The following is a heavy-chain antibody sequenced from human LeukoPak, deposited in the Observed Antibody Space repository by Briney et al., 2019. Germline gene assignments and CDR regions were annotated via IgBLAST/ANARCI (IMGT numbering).Heavy chain of an antibody. CDR1: GYSISSGYY. Sequence: SETLSLTCTVSGYSISSGYYWGWIRQPPGKGLEWIGSIYHSGSTYYNPSLKSRVTISVDTSKNQFSLKLSSVTAADTAVYYCASSGERAYYMDVWGKGTTVTVSS. D-gene: IGHD1-1*01. CDR3: ASSGERAYYMDV. CDR2: IYHSGST. J-gene: IGHJ6*03. V-gene: IGHV4-38-2*02.